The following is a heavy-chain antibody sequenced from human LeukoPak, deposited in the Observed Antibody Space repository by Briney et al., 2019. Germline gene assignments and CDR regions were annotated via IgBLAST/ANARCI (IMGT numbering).Heavy chain of an antibody. CDR2: INHSGST. J-gene: IGHJ5*02. CDR1: GGSFSGYY. D-gene: IGHD3-3*01. CDR3: ARGRYYDFWSGYHTGKNWFDP. Sequence: SETLPLTCAAYGGSFSGYYWSWIRQPPGKGLEWIGEINHSGSTNYNPSLKSRVTISVDTSKNQFSLKLSSVTAADTAVYYCARGRYYDFWSGYHTGKNWFDPWGQGTLVTVSS. V-gene: IGHV4-34*01.